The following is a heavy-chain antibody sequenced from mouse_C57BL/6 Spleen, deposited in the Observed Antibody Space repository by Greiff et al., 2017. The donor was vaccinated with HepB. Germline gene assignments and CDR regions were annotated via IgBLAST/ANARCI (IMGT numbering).Heavy chain of an antibody. D-gene: IGHD1-1*01. CDR2: INPSTGGT. J-gene: IGHJ3*01. V-gene: IGHV1-42*01. CDR3: ACYCYGNWFAY. CDR1: GYSFTGYY. Sequence: EVQLQQSGPELVKPGASVKISCKASGYSFTGYYMNWVKQSPEKSLEWIGEINPSTGGTTYNQKFKAKATLTVDKSSSTAYMQLKSLTSEDSAVYYWACYCYGNWFAYWGQGTLVTVSA.